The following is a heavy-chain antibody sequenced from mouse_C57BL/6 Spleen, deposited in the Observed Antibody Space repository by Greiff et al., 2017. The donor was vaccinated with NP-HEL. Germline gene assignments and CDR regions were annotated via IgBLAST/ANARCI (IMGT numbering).Heavy chain of an antibody. J-gene: IGHJ4*01. V-gene: IGHV3-6*01. Sequence: ESGPGLVKPSQSLSLTCSVTGYSITSGYYWNWIRQFPGNKLAWMGYISYDGSNNYNPSLKNRISITRDTSKNQFFLTLNSVTTEDTATYYCARAYGYSYAMDYWGQGTSVTVSS. CDR3: ARAYGYSYAMDY. CDR1: GYSITSGYY. D-gene: IGHD2-2*01. CDR2: ISYDGSN.